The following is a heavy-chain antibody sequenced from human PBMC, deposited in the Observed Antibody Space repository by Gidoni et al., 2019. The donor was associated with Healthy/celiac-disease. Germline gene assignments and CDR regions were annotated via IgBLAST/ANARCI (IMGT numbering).Heavy chain of an antibody. CDR1: GFTFSSYS. J-gene: IGHJ6*03. D-gene: IGHD3-3*01. Sequence: EVQLVEAGGGLVKPGGSLRLYCAASGFTFSSYSMKWVRQAPGKGLEWVSSISSSSSYIYYADSVKCRFTISRDNAKNSLYLQMNSLRAEDTAVYYCASDDSPYDFCSGYYGSPRLGYYMDVWGKGTTVTVSS. CDR3: ASDDSPYDFCSGYYGSPRLGYYMDV. V-gene: IGHV3-21*01. CDR2: ISSSSSYI.